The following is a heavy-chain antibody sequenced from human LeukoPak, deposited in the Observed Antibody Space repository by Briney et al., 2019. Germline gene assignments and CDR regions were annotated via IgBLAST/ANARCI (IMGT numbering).Heavy chain of an antibody. J-gene: IGHJ6*03. CDR3: AKDYGGYYGSWNRGDNYYYMDI. CDR2: IKQDESEE. V-gene: IGHV3-7*01. Sequence: AGGSLRLSCAASGFTFSDYRMSWVRQAPGKGLEWVANIKQDESEEYYVDSVKGRFTISRDNAKNSLYLQMSSLRAEGTAVYYCAKDYGGYYGSWNRGDNYYYMDIWGKGTTVTVSS. CDR1: GFTFSDYR. D-gene: IGHD3-10*01.